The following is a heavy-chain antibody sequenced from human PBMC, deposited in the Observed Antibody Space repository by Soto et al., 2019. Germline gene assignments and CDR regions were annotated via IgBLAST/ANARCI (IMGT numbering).Heavy chain of an antibody. D-gene: IGHD7-27*01. J-gene: IGHJ6*02. Sequence: ASVKVSCKASGYTFTNYGISWVRQAPGQGLEWMGWISAYNGNTNYAQKLQGRVTMTTDTSTSTAYMELRSLRSDDTAVYYCARDSGRLGYYYYGMDVWGQGTTVTVSS. CDR3: ARDSGRLGYYYYGMDV. V-gene: IGHV1-18*01. CDR2: ISAYNGNT. CDR1: GYTFTNYG.